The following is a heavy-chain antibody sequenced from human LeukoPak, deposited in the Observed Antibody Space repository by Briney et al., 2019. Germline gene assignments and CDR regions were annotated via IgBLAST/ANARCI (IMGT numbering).Heavy chain of an antibody. CDR3: ARGLYYYDSSYFDP. V-gene: IGHV3-23*01. J-gene: IGHJ4*02. CDR2: MSASGGST. CDR1: GFIFRTYA. Sequence: GGSLRLSCAPSGFIFRTYAMSWVRQAPGKGLQWVSGMSASGGSTYYADSVKGRFTISRDNSKNTLSLQMNSLRAEDTAVYYCARGLYYYDSSYFDPWGQGTLVTVSS. D-gene: IGHD3-22*01.